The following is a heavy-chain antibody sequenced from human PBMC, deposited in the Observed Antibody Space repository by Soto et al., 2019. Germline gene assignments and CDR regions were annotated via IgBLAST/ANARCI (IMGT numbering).Heavy chain of an antibody. Sequence: PSETLSLTCAVSGYSISSSNWWGWIRQPPGKGLEWIGYIYNSGTTYYNPSLKSRVTMSVDTSKNQFSLNLSSVTAADTAVYYCASSEFHWGQGTLVTVSS. D-gene: IGHD2-21*01. J-gene: IGHJ4*02. CDR3: ASSEFH. CDR1: GYSISSSNW. CDR2: IYNSGTT. V-gene: IGHV4-28*01.